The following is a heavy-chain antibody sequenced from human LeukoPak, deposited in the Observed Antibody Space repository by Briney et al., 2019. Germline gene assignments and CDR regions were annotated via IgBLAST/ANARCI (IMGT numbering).Heavy chain of an antibody. J-gene: IGHJ4*02. CDR2: IIPIFGTA. CDR1: GGTFSSYA. CDR3: AREGPPLLGYCSSTSCYMDY. D-gene: IGHD2-2*02. V-gene: IGHV1-69*05. Sequence: SVKVSCKASGGTFSSYAISWVRQAPGQGLEWMGGIIPIFGTANYAQKFQGRVTITTDESTSTAYMELSSLRSEDTAVYYCAREGPPLLGYCSSTSCYMDYWGQGTLVTVSS.